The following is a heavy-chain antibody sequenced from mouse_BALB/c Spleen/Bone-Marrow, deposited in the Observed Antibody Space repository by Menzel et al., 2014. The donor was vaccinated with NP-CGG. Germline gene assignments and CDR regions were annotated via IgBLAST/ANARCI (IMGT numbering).Heavy chain of an antibody. CDR3: ARSGSSSGYFDY. CDR2: ISSGSSTI. D-gene: IGHD1-1*01. Sequence: EVQLVESGGGLVQPGGSRKLSCAASGFTFSSFAMHWVRQAPEKGLEWVAYISSGSSTIYYADTVMGRFTISRDNPKNTLFLQMTSLRSEDTAMYYCARSGSSSGYFDYWGQGTTLTVS. J-gene: IGHJ2*01. CDR1: GFTFSSFA. V-gene: IGHV5-17*02.